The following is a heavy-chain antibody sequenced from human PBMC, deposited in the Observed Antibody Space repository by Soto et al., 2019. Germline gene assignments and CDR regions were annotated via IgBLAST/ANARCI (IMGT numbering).Heavy chain of an antibody. CDR2: ISDDGSTA. D-gene: IGHD1-1*01. CDR3: ARGPRVSSTGTGAH. Sequence: GGSLRLSCAVSGFTFSAYWMHWVRQVPGKGLTWVSRISDDGSTATYADSVKGRFVISRDNAKNSLYLEMNTLRADDSGLYYCARGPRVSSTGTGAHWGRGTLVTSPQ. CDR1: GFTFSAYW. V-gene: IGHV3-74*01. J-gene: IGHJ4*02.